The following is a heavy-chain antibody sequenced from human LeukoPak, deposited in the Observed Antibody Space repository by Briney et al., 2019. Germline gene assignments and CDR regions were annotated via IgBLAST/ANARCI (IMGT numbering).Heavy chain of an antibody. J-gene: IGHJ4*02. CDR2: IKQDGSEK. CDR3: ARGGTYYYDSSGFDY. D-gene: IGHD3-22*01. Sequence: GGSLRLSCAASGFTFSSCSMNWVRQAPGKGLEWVANIKQDGSEKYYVDSVKGRFTISRDNAKNSLYLQMNSLRAEDTAVYYCARGGTYYYDSSGFDYWGQGTLVTVSS. V-gene: IGHV3-7*01. CDR1: GFTFSSCS.